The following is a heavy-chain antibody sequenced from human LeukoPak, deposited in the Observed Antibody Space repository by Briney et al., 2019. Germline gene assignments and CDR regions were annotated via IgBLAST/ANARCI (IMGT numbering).Heavy chain of an antibody. J-gene: IGHJ4*02. CDR1: GFTFSSYW. CDR2: INSDGSST. Sequence: GGSLILSCAASGFTFSSYWMHWGRQAPGKWLVSVSRINSDGSSTSYADSVKGRLTISRDNAKNTLNMQMNSLRAEDTAVYYCARVPAVDGIRNGIDYWGQGTLVTVSS. CDR3: ARVPAVDGIRNGIDY. D-gene: IGHD6-19*01. V-gene: IGHV3-74*01.